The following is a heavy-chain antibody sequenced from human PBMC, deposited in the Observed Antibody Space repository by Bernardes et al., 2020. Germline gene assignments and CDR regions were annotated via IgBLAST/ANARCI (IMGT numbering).Heavy chain of an antibody. CDR2: IYYSGST. D-gene: IGHD3-10*01. CDR1: GGSVSSGSYY. J-gene: IGHJ6*02. CDR3: AGSGVLLWLGELLYRYYYGMDV. V-gene: IGHV4-61*01. Sequence: SETLSHTCTVSGGSVSSGSYYWSWIRQPPGKGLEWIGYIYYSGSTNYNPSLKSRVTISVDTSKNQFSLKLSSVTAADTAVYYCAGSGVLLWLGELLYRYYYGMDVWGQGTTVTVSS.